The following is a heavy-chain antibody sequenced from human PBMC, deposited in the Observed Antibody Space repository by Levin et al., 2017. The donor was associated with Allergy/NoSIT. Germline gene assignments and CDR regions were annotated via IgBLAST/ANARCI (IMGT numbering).Heavy chain of an antibody. CDR3: AKYSWFDP. V-gene: IGHV3-30*18. CDR2: ISYDGSNK. D-gene: IGHD2-15*01. CDR1: GFTFSSYG. J-gene: IGHJ5*02. Sequence: GGSLRLSCAASGFTFSSYGMHWVRQAPGKGLEWVAVISYDGSNKYYADSVKGRFTISRDNSKNTLYLQMNSLRAEDTAVYYCAKYSWFDPWGQGTLVTVSS.